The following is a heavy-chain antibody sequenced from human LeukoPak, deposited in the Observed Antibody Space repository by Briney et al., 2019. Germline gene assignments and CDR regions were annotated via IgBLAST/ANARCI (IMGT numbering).Heavy chain of an antibody. J-gene: IGHJ4*02. Sequence: SETLSLTWAVYGGSFSGCYWSWMRQPPGKGLEWIGEINHSGSTNYNPSLKSRVTISVDTSKNQFSLKLSSVTAADTAVYYCARGRGILSSGYKYWGQGTLVTVSS. V-gene: IGHV4-34*01. CDR2: INHSGST. CDR1: GGSFSGCY. D-gene: IGHD3-22*01. CDR3: ARGRGILSSGYKY.